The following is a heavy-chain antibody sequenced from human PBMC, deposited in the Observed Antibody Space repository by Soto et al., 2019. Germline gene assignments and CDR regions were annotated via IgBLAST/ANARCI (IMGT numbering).Heavy chain of an antibody. Sequence: HPGGSLRLSCAASGFTFSSYWMHWVRQAPGKGLVWVSRINSDGSSTSYADSVKGRFTISRDNAKNTLYLQMNSLRAEDTAVYYCARRGYSSSWYETPVGIWGQGTMVTVSS. V-gene: IGHV3-74*01. D-gene: IGHD6-13*01. CDR1: GFTFSSYW. CDR2: INSDGSST. J-gene: IGHJ3*02. CDR3: ARRGYSSSWYETPVGI.